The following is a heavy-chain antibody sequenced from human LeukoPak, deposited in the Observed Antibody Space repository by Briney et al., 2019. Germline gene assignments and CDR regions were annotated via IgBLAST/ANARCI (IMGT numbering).Heavy chain of an antibody. Sequence: ASVKVSCKASGYTFTSYDINWVRQAPGQGLEWMGWMNPKSGNTGHAQKFQGRVTMTRNTSISTAYMELSSLRSEDTAVYYCARDGRAAAGTDWFDPWGQGTLVTVSS. D-gene: IGHD6-13*01. CDR3: ARDGRAAAGTDWFDP. CDR2: MNPKSGNT. CDR1: GYTFTSYD. J-gene: IGHJ5*02. V-gene: IGHV1-8*01.